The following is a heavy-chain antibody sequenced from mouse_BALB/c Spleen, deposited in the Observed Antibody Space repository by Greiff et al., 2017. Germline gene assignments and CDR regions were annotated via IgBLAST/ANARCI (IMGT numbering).Heavy chain of an antibody. J-gene: IGHJ2*01. CDR3: AREGGYYLDY. CDR1: GYSITSGYY. D-gene: IGHD1-1*02. CDR2: ISYDGSN. V-gene: IGHV3-6*02. Sequence: VQLQQSGPGLVKPSQSLSLTCSVTGYSITSGYYWNWIRQFPGNKLEWMGYISYDGSNNYNPSLKNRISITRDTSKNQFFLKLNSVTTEDTATYYCAREGGYYLDYWGQGTTLTVSS.